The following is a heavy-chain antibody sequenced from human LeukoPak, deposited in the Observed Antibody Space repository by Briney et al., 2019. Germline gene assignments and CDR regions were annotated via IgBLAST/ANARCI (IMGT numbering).Heavy chain of an antibody. Sequence: ASVKVSCKASGGTFSSYAISWVRQAPGQGLEWMGWISPYNDNTNYAQKFQGRVTVTTDTSTTTAYMELRSLSSDDTAVYYCATTVIYDDSGEYFQHWGQGTLVTVSS. D-gene: IGHD3-22*01. CDR2: ISPYNDNT. V-gene: IGHV1-18*01. CDR1: GGTFSSYA. J-gene: IGHJ1*01. CDR3: ATTVIYDDSGEYFQH.